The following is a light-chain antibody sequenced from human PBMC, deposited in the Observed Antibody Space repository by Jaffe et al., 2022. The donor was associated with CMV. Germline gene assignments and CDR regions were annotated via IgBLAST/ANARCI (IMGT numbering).Light chain of an antibody. CDR1: QSLLQSDGKTF. CDR2: AVS. J-gene: IGKJ2*01. Sequence: DIVLTQTPLSLSVTPGQSASFSCKSSQSLLQSDGKTFLYWYLQKPGQSPQLLLFAVSSRFSGVPDRFSGSGSGTNFTLKISRVEAEDLGIYYCMQGIHLPYTFGQGTKLEIK. V-gene: IGKV2-29*02. CDR3: MQGIHLPYT.